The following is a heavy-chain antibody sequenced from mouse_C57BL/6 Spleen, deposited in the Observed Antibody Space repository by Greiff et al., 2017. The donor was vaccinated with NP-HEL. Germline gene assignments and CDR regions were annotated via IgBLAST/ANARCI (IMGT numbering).Heavy chain of an antibody. Sequence: EVKLVESGGGLVKPGGSLKLSCAASGFTFSDYGMHWVRQAPEKGLEWVAYISSGSSTISRDNAKNTLFLQMTSLRSEDTAMYYCARPFYAMDYWGQGTSVTVSS. CDR3: ARPFYAMDY. J-gene: IGHJ4*01. V-gene: IGHV5-17*01. CDR1: GFTFSDYG. CDR2: ISSGSS.